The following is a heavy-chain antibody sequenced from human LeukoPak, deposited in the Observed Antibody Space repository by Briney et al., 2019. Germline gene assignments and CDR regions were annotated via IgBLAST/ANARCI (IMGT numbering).Heavy chain of an antibody. CDR1: GFTFSSYA. Sequence: PGGSLRLSCAASGFTFSSYAMSWVRQAPGKGLEWVSAISGSGGSTYYADSVKGRFTISRDNSRNTLYLQMNSLRAEDTAVYYCAKDRGNWNSGVSDFDYWGQGTLVTVSS. CDR3: AKDRGNWNSGVSDFDY. D-gene: IGHD1-7*01. CDR2: ISGSGGST. J-gene: IGHJ4*02. V-gene: IGHV3-23*01.